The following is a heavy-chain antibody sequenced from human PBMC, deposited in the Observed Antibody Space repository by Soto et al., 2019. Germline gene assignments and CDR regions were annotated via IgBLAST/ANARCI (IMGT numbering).Heavy chain of an antibody. CDR2: ISAYNGNT. V-gene: IGHV1-18*01. Sequence: SVEVSFKASCYTFTSYGISWVRQAPGQGLEWMGWISAYNGNTNYAQKLQGRVTMTTDTSTSTAYMELRSLRSDDTAVYYCARVLGWAVVVPAATQDWFDPWGQGTLVTVS. D-gene: IGHD2-2*01. J-gene: IGHJ5*02. CDR3: ARVLGWAVVVPAATQDWFDP. CDR1: CYTFTSYG.